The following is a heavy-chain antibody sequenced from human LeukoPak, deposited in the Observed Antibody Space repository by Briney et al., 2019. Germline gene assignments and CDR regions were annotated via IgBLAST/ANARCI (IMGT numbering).Heavy chain of an antibody. D-gene: IGHD4-17*01. V-gene: IGHV1-46*03. CDR2: INPSGGST. CDR1: GYTFTSYY. Sequence: ASVKVSCKASGYTFTSYYMHWVRQAPGQGLEWMEIINPSGGSTSYAQKFQGRVTMTRDTSTSTVYMELSSLRSEDTAVYYCARDPGGDLYHDAFDIWGQGTMVTVSS. J-gene: IGHJ3*02. CDR3: ARDPGGDLYHDAFDI.